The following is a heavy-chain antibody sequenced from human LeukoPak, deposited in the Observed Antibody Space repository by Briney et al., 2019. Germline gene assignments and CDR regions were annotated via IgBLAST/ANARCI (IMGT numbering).Heavy chain of an antibody. V-gene: IGHV4-34*01. CDR3: ASLGDIVVVPAAINGFDP. CDR1: GGSFSGYY. J-gene: IGHJ5*02. Sequence: SETLSLTCAVYGGSFSGYYWSWIRQPPGKGLEWIGEINHSGSTNYNPSLKSRVTISVDTSKNQFSLKLSSVTAADTAVYYCASLGDIVVVPAAINGFDPWGQGTLVTVSS. CDR2: INHSGST. D-gene: IGHD2-2*02.